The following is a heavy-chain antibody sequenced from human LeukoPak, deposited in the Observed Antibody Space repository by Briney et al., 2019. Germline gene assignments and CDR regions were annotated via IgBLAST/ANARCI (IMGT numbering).Heavy chain of an antibody. CDR3: AKAPYCSGGSCYSGAFDI. V-gene: IGHV3-23*01. J-gene: IGHJ3*02. Sequence: GGSPRLSCAASGFTFSSYAMSWVRQAPGKGLEWVSAISGSGGSTYYADSVKGRFTISRDNSKNTLYLQMNSLRAEDTAVYYCAKAPYCSGGSCYSGAFDIWGQGTMVTVSS. CDR1: GFTFSSYA. D-gene: IGHD2-15*01. CDR2: ISGSGGST.